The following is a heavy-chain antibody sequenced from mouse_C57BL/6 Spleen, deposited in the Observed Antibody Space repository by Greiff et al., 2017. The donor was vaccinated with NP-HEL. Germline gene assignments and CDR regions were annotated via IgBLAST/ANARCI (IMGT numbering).Heavy chain of an antibody. CDR2: ISTGSSTI. D-gene: IGHD2-5*01. CDR1: GFTFSDYG. J-gene: IGHJ4*01. Sequence: DVQLVESGGGLVKPGGSLKLSCAASGFTFSDYGMHWVRQAPEQGLEWVAYISTGSSTINYAETVKGRFTISRDKAKNTLFLQMTSRRSEDTAMYYCARQSYSNYGAMDYWGQGTSVTVSS. CDR3: ARQSYSNYGAMDY. V-gene: IGHV5-17*01.